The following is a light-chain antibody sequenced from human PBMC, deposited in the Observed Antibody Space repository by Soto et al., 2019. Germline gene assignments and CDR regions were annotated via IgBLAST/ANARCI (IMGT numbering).Light chain of an antibody. V-gene: IGKV3-15*01. Sequence: EIVLTQSPATLSLSPGERATLSCRASQSISRSLAWYQQKPGQAPRLLISDASTRATGIPVRFSGSGSGTEFTLTISSLQSEDFALYYCHQYNSWPPGTFGQGTKVDIK. CDR1: QSISRS. J-gene: IGKJ2*01. CDR2: DAS. CDR3: HQYNSWPPGT.